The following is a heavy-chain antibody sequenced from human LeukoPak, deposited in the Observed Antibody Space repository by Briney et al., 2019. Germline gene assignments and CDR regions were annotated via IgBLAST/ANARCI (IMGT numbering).Heavy chain of an antibody. CDR2: INPNSGGT. D-gene: IGHD6-19*01. CDR3: ARSDSSGWYLGGNGMDV. V-gene: IGHV1-2*02. J-gene: IGHJ6*02. Sequence: ASVKVSCKASGYSFTGYHIHWVRQAPGQELECMGWINPNSGGTHYVQKFQGRVTMTRDTSITTAYMELSRLRSDDTAVYYCARSDSSGWYLGGNGMDVWGQGTTVTVSS. CDR1: GYSFTGYH.